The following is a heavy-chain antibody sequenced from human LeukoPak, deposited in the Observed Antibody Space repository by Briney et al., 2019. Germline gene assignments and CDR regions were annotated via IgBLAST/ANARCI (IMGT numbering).Heavy chain of an antibody. D-gene: IGHD2-21*02. CDR1: GFTISYYA. Sequence: GGSLRLSCAASGFTISYYAMHWVRQAPGKGLEWVAFISSDGSDKYYADSMKGRFTISRDNSKNTLYLQMTSLRGEDTAMYYCAREGTARDAFDIWGQGTMVTVSS. CDR3: AREGTARDAFDI. CDR2: ISSDGSDK. J-gene: IGHJ3*02. V-gene: IGHV3-30-3*01.